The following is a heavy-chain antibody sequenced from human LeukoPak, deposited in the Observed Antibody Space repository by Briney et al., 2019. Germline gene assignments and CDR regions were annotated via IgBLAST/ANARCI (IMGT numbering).Heavy chain of an antibody. CDR1: GGTFNSYV. V-gene: IGHV1-69*04. CDR3: AREGPETRARWWGGGSDDVEASKPYDY. D-gene: IGHD2-15*01. J-gene: IGHJ4*02. Sequence: SVKVSCKASGGTFNSYVISWVRQAPGQGLEWMGRIVPILGIANYAQKFQGRVTITADKSTTTAYMELSSLGSEDTAVYYCAREGPETRARWWGGGSDDVEASKPYDYWGQGTLVTVSS. CDR2: IVPILGIA.